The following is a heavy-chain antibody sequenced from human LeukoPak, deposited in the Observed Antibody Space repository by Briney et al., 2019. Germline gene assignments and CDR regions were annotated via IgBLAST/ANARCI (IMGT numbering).Heavy chain of an antibody. V-gene: IGHV4-34*01. J-gene: IGHJ5*02. CDR3: AITSAGACTVHWSDP. CDR2: INHSGST. Sequence: SETLSLTCAVYGGSFSGYYWSWIRQPPGKGLEWIGEINHSGSTNYNPSLKSRVTISVDTSKNQFSLKLSSVTAADTAVYYCAITSAGACTVHWSDPWGQGTLVTVSS. D-gene: IGHD2-8*01. CDR1: GGSFSGYY.